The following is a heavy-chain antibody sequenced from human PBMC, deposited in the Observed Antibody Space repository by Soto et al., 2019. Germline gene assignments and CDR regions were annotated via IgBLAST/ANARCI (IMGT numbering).Heavy chain of an antibody. CDR1: GGSFSSFY. J-gene: IGHJ4*02. V-gene: IGHV4-34*01. CDR3: ARGQGGDAYSPTY. D-gene: IGHD4-4*01. Sequence: SQTLSLTCAVYGGSFSSFYWSWIRQAPGKGLEWIGEIDHRGYTNYSPSLKSRVTISLDTSKNQFSLKLTSVTAADRGVYYCARGQGGDAYSPTYWGQGTLVTVSS. CDR2: IDHRGYT.